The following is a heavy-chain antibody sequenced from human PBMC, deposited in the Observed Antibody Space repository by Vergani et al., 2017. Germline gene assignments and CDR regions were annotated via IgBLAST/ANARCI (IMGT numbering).Heavy chain of an antibody. J-gene: IGHJ4*02. CDR3: ARDPSGYRSYYYDSSGYYFGVDY. V-gene: IGHV1-18*01. Sequence: QVQLVQSGAEVKKPGASVKVSCKASGYTFTSYGISWVRQAPGQGLEWMGWISAYNGNTNYAQKLQGRVTMTTDTSTSTAYMELRSLRSDDTAVYYCARDPSGYRSYYYDSSGYYFGVDYWGQGTLVTVSS. CDR1: GYTFTSYG. CDR2: ISAYNGNT. D-gene: IGHD3-22*01.